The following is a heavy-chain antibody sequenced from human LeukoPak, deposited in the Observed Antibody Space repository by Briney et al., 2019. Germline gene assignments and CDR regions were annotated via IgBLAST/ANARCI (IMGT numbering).Heavy chain of an antibody. D-gene: IGHD2-21*02. CDR1: GYTFSSYG. V-gene: IGHV1-18*01. Sequence: ASVKVSCKASGYTFSSYGINWVRQAPGQGLEWMGWISVINSGNTRYAQNFRGRLTMTTDTSTTTAYMELRSLRSDDTAVYYCSREFPFCGADCFSGVFDIWGQGTMVTVSS. CDR2: ISVINSGNT. J-gene: IGHJ3*02. CDR3: SREFPFCGADCFSGVFDI.